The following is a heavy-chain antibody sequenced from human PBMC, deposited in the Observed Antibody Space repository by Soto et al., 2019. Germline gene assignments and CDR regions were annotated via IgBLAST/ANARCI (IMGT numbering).Heavy chain of an antibody. Sequence: GGTLRLSCAASGFSFGSYAMKWVRQAPGKGLEWVSHINSGSNLIYYADSVKGRFTISRDNAKNSVYLQMNSLKDEDTAIYYCATDGGRSVNFDSWAQGTMVTVSS. CDR1: GFSFGSYA. V-gene: IGHV3-48*02. CDR3: ATDGGRSVNFDS. D-gene: IGHD3-16*02. J-gene: IGHJ4*02. CDR2: INSGSNLI.